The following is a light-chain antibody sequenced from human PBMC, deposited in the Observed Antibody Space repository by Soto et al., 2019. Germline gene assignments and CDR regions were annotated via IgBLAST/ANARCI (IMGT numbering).Light chain of an antibody. CDR3: QQRGNWPSLT. CDR2: DAS. J-gene: IGKJ4*01. CDR1: RSVSSY. V-gene: IGKV3-11*01. Sequence: EIVLTQSPATLSLSPGERATLSCRARRSVSSYLAWCQQKPGQAPRLLIYDASNRATGIPARFSGSGSGTDFTLTISSLEPEDFAVYYCQQRGNWPSLTFGGGTKVDIK.